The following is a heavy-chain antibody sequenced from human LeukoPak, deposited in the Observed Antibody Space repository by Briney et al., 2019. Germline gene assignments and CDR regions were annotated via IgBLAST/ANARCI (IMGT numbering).Heavy chain of an antibody. CDR2: IIPIFGTA. CDR3: ARGSSCCGYDSLDY. J-gene: IGHJ4*02. Sequence: SVKVSCKASGGTFSSYAISWVRQAPGQGLEWMGGIIPIFGTANYAQKFQGRVTITRDTSASTAYMELSSLRSEDTAVYYCARGSSCCGYDSLDYWGQGTLVTVSS. CDR1: GGTFSSYA. V-gene: IGHV1-69*05. D-gene: IGHD5-12*01.